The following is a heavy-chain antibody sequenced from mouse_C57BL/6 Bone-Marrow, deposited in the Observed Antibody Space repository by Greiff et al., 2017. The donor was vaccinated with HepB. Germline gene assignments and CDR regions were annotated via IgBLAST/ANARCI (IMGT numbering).Heavy chain of an antibody. CDR3: ARLGRWYFDV. CDR1: GFTFSSYG. V-gene: IGHV5-6*01. CDR2: ISSGGSYT. Sequence: EVQVVESGGDLVKPGGSLKLSCAASGFTFSSYGMSWVRQTPDKRLEWVATISSGGSYTYYPDSVKGRVTISRDNAKNTLYLQMSSLKSEDTAMYYCARLGRWYFDVWGTGTTVTVSS. D-gene: IGHD4-1*01. J-gene: IGHJ1*03.